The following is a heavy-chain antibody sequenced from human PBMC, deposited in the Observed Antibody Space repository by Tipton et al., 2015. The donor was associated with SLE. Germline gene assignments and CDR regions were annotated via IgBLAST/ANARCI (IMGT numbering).Heavy chain of an antibody. D-gene: IGHD1-26*01. V-gene: IGHV3-23*01. CDR1: GFTFNIYS. CDR2: ISTSGGST. J-gene: IGHJ3*02. CDR3: AKDSPFDGNYLGAFDI. Sequence: SLRLSCAASGFTFNIYSMNWVRQAPGKGLEWVSDISTSGGSTYYADSVKGRFTISRDNSKNTLYLQMNSLRAEDTAVYYCAKDSPFDGNYLGAFDIWGQGTMVTVSS.